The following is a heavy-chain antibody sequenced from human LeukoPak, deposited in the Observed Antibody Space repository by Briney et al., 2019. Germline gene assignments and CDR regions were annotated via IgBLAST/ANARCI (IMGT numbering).Heavy chain of an antibody. CDR2: IYYSGST. CDR3: ARDTRFYGYNDAFDI. CDR1: GGSISSSSYY. V-gene: IGHV4-39*02. J-gene: IGHJ3*02. D-gene: IGHD5-24*01. Sequence: PSETLSLTCTVSGGSISSSSYYWGWIRQPPGRGLEWIGNIYYSGSTYYNPSLKSRVTISVDTSKNQFSLKLSSVTAADTAVYYCARDTRFYGYNDAFDIWGQGTMVTVSS.